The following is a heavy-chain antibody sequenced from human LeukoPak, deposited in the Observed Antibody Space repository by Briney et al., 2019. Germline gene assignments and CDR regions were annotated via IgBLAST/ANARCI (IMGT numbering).Heavy chain of an antibody. Sequence: ASVKVSCKASGYTFTSYHMHWVRQAPGQGLEWMGIINPSGGSTSYAQKFQGRVTMTRDTSTSTVYMELSSLRSEDTAVYYCARDPGGYCSSTSCQPRWFDPWGQGTLVTVSS. CDR1: GYTFTSYH. D-gene: IGHD2-2*01. V-gene: IGHV1-46*01. CDR2: INPSGGST. CDR3: ARDPGGYCSSTSCQPRWFDP. J-gene: IGHJ5*02.